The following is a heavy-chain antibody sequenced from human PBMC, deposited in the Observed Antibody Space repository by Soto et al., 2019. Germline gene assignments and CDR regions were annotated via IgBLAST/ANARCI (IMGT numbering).Heavy chain of an antibody. CDR1: GYSFTSYW. V-gene: IGHV5-10-1*01. D-gene: IGHD2-2*01. J-gene: IGHJ5*02. CDR3: ASLREYCSSTSCRPFDP. CDR2: IDPSDSYT. Sequence: GESLKISCKGSGYSFTSYWISWVRQMPGKGLEWMGRIDPSDSYTNYSPSFQGHVTISADKSISTAYLQWSSLKASDTAMYYCASLREYCSSTSCRPFDPWGQGTLVTVSS.